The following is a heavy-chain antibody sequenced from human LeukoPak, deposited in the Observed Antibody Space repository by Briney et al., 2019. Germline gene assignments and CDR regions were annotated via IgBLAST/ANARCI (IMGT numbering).Heavy chain of an antibody. Sequence: ASVKASCKASGYTFTGYYMHWVRQAPGQGLEWMGWINPNSGGTNYAQKFQGRVTMTRDTSISTAYMELSRLRSDDTAVYYCARSPYYYYYMDVWGKGTTVTVSS. V-gene: IGHV1-2*02. CDR2: INPNSGGT. J-gene: IGHJ6*03. CDR3: ARSPYYYYYMDV. CDR1: GYTFTGYY.